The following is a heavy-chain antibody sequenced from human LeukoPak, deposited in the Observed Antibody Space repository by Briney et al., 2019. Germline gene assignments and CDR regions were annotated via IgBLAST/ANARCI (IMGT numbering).Heavy chain of an antibody. V-gene: IGHV4-61*08. CDR1: GGSISSGGYY. CDR3: ARRVVGTGWGQENWLDP. Sequence: SQTLSLTCTVSGGSISSGGYYWSWIRQHPGKGLESIGHIRYGGRTNYNPSLESRLTISLDTSKNQVSLTLSSVTAADTAVYFCARRVVGTGWGQENWLDPWGQGTLVTVSS. D-gene: IGHD1-26*01. J-gene: IGHJ5*02. CDR2: IRYGGRT.